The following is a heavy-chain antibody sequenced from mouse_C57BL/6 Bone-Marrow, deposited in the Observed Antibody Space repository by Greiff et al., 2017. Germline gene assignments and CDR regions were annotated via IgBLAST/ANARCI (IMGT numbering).Heavy chain of an antibody. D-gene: IGHD2-3*01. V-gene: IGHV1-81*01. Sequence: QVQLKESGAELARPGASVKLSCKASGYTFTSYGISWVKQRTGQGLEWIGEIYPRSGNTYYNEKFKGKATLTADKSSSTAYMELRSLTSEDSAVYFCARSKMGTYYFDYGGQGTTLTVSS. CDR3: ARSKMGTYYFDY. CDR1: GYTFTSYG. CDR2: IYPRSGNT. J-gene: IGHJ2*01.